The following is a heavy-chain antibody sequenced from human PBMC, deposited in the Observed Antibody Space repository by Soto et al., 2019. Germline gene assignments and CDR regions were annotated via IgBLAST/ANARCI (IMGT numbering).Heavy chain of an antibody. Sequence: SETLSLTCTVSGGSISSGGYYWSWIRQHPGKGLEWIGYIYYSGSTYYNPSLKSRVTISVDTSKNQFSLKLSSVTAADTAVYYCARAGAPLSSSSLPNWFDPWGQGTLVTVSS. CDR1: GGSISSGGYY. D-gene: IGHD6-6*01. CDR3: ARAGAPLSSSSLPNWFDP. V-gene: IGHV4-31*03. J-gene: IGHJ5*02. CDR2: IYYSGST.